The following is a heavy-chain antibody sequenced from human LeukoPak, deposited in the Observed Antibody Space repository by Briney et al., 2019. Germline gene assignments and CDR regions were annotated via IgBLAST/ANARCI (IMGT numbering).Heavy chain of an antibody. Sequence: PGGSLRLSCAASGFTFSSYAMTWVRQAPGKGLEWVSSISDNGIRTYYADSVKGRFTISRDNSKNTLYLQMNSLRAEDTGLYYCATIPYYCDNSGYLWGQGTLVTVSS. J-gene: IGHJ4*02. D-gene: IGHD3-22*01. V-gene: IGHV3-23*01. CDR1: GFTFSSYA. CDR2: ISDNGIRT. CDR3: ATIPYYCDNSGYL.